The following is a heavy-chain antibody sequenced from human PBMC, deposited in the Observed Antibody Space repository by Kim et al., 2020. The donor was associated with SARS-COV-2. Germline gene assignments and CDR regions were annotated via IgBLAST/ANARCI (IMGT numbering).Heavy chain of an antibody. V-gene: IGHV4-34*01. Sequence: SSSTNYNPSLTSRVTISVDTSKNQFSLKLSSVTAPDTAVYYCARGRAYGTWGQGTLVTVSS. CDR2: SSST. D-gene: IGHD5-12*01. J-gene: IGHJ5*02. CDR3: ARGRAYGT.